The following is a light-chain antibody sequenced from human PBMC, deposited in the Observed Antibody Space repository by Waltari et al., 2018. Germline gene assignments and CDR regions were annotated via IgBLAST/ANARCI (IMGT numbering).Light chain of an antibody. J-gene: IGKJ4*01. V-gene: IGKV1-39*01. CDR2: ATS. CDR1: QSISNN. CDR3: QQTYSTPLT. Sequence: DIQMTQSPSSLSASVGDRVTITCRASQSISNNLNWYQQKPGQAPKLLIYATSVLQSGVPSRFSGRGSGTDFTLTISSLQPEDFATYYCQQTYSTPLTFGGGTKVEIK.